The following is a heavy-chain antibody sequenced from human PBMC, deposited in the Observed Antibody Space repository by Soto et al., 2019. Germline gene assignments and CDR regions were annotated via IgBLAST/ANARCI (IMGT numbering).Heavy chain of an antibody. Sequence: ELQLVESGGGLVKPGGSLRLSCTASGFTFSSNNMNWVRQAPGKGLEWVSYISTWSSYSFYADSVKGRFTISRDNSENSLYLLLDSLRDEDTAVYYCARASHDYVALDYWGQGALVTVSS. CDR3: ARASHDYVALDY. D-gene: IGHD4-17*01. CDR2: ISTWSSYS. CDR1: GFTFSSNN. V-gene: IGHV3-21*02. J-gene: IGHJ4*02.